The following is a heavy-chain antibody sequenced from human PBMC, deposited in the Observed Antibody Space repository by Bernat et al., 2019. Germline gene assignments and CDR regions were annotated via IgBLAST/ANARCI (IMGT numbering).Heavy chain of an antibody. CDR3: ARDKGSSGWSGFDS. Sequence: EVQLVESGGGLVKPGGSLRLSCAASGFTFSSYSMNWVRQAPGKGLEWVSSLSSSSSYIYYADSVKGRFTISRDNAKNSLYLQMNSLKAEDTAVYYCARDKGSSGWSGFDSWGQGTLVTVSS. D-gene: IGHD6-19*01. V-gene: IGHV3-21*01. CDR1: GFTFSSYS. J-gene: IGHJ4*02. CDR2: LSSSSSYI.